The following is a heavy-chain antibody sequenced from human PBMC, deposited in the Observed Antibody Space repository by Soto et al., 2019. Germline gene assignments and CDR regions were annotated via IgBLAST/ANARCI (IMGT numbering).Heavy chain of an antibody. Sequence: QVQLVQSGAEVKKPGSSVKVSCKASGDTFSFYTINWVRQAPGLGLEWVGRINPILSMSNYAQKFQGRVTMAADKSTSTAYMELRSLRSEETARYYCATSYGSGYRAFDYWGQGALVTVSS. CDR1: GDTFSFYT. CDR2: INPILSMS. V-gene: IGHV1-69*02. CDR3: ATSYGSGYRAFDY. J-gene: IGHJ4*02. D-gene: IGHD3-10*01.